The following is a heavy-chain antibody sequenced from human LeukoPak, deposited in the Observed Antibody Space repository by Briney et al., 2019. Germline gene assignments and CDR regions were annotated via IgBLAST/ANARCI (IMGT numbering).Heavy chain of an antibody. CDR2: IYFSGRT. J-gene: IGHJ4*02. V-gene: IGHV4-4*08. CDR3: ARDSGGPYYDFWSGYPLDY. D-gene: IGHD3-3*01. CDR1: GGSISSYY. Sequence: SETLSLTCSVSGGSISSYYWSWIRQPPGKGLEWIGYIYFSGRTNYNPSLKSRVTISVDTSKNQFSLKLSSVTAADTAVYYCARDSGGPYYDFWSGYPLDYWGQGTLVTVSS.